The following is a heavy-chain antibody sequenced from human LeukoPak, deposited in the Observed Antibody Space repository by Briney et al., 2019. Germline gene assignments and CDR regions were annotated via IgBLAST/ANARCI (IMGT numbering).Heavy chain of an antibody. Sequence: SETLSLTCAVSGYSISSGYYWSWLRHPPGKGLEWVGQISHRRSTNYNPSLKGRVTISLDTSKNHFSLSLSSVNAADTAVYYCARGGVGPSANWFDPWGQGTLVTVSS. CDR2: ISHRRST. CDR3: ARGGVGPSANWFDP. J-gene: IGHJ5*02. CDR1: GYSISSGYY. D-gene: IGHD1-26*01. V-gene: IGHV4-34*01.